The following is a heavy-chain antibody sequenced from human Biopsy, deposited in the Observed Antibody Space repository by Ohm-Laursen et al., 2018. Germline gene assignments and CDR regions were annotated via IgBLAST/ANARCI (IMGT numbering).Heavy chain of an antibody. CDR1: GFSLNSRGMS. V-gene: IGHV2-70*16. Sequence: PTQTLTLTCTLSGFSLNSRGMSVTWIRQPPGKALEWLARIYWDDAKFHSASQKARLTISKGTSGDHVVLTLSDVDPVDTGTYYCARIPIPIFSAALVYRHRRHLQGLDVWGQGTTVIVSS. CDR2: IYWDDAK. J-gene: IGHJ6*02. D-gene: IGHD2-21*01. CDR3: ARIPIPIFSAALVYRHRRHLQGLDV.